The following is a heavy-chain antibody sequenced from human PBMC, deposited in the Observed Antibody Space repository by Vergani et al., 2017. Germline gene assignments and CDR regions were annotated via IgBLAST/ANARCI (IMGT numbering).Heavy chain of an antibody. CDR1: GASVNSYY. J-gene: IGHJ4*02. Sequence: QVKLQESGPGLVKPSETLSLTCTVSGASVNSYYWSWIRQPPGKGLEWMGYVSFRGDTLYDPSVKGRMTISLNTSSNQFSLYLTSVTAADTAVYYCARQVMIVVVKGWGQGTLVTVSS. D-gene: IGHD3-22*01. CDR3: ARQVMIVVVKG. CDR2: VSFRGDT. V-gene: IGHV4-59*02.